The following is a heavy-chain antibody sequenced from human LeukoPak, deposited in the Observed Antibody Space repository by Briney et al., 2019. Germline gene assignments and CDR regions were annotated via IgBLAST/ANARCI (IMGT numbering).Heavy chain of an antibody. CDR3: ARDGGATRAYGMDV. J-gene: IGHJ6*01. CDR2: IYYSGST. CDR1: GGSISSSSYY. D-gene: IGHD2-21*01. Sequence: SETLSLTCTVSGGSISSSSYYWGWIRQPPGKGLEWIGYIYYSGSTYYNPSLKSRVTISVDTSKNQFSLKLSSVTAADTAVYYCARDGGATRAYGMDVWGQGTTVTVSS. V-gene: IGHV4-30-4*08.